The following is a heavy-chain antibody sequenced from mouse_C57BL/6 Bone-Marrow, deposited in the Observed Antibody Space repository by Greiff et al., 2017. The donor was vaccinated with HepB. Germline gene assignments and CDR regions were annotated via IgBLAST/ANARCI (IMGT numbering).Heavy chain of an antibody. Sequence: QVQLQQPGAELVKPGASVKMSCKASGYTFTSYWITWVKQRPGQGLEWIGDIYPGSGSTNYNEKFKSKATLTVDTSSSTADMQLSSLTSEDSAVYYCARRMGYYGVFYAMDYWGQGTSVTVSS. D-gene: IGHD1-1*01. V-gene: IGHV1-55*01. CDR1: GYTFTSYW. CDR2: IYPGSGST. J-gene: IGHJ4*01. CDR3: ARRMGYYGVFYAMDY.